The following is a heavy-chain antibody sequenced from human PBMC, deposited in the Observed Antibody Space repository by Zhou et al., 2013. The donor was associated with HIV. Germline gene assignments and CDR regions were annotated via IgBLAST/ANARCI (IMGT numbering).Heavy chain of an antibody. CDR3: AKAGSYCRDVYCYDYYYYMDV. Sequence: QVQLVQSGAEVKKPGSSVKVSCEASGGSFNSYAISWVRQAPGQGLEWVGGITPIYETTDYAQRFQGRVTITTDESTSTVYMELSSLTSEDTAVYYCAKAGSYCRDVYCYDYYYYMDVWGQGTTVTVAS. CDR2: ITPIYETT. J-gene: IGHJ6*03. D-gene: IGHD2-15*01. CDR1: GGSFNSYA. V-gene: IGHV1-69*05.